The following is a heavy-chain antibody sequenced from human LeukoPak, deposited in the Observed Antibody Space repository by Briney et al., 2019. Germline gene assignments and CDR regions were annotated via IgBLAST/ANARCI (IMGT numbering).Heavy chain of an antibody. CDR3: AVGRDIRVAGPGGYFDY. Sequence: GGSLRLSCAASGFTFSDYHMNWIRQAPGKGLEWISDISPGGRTTYFADSVKGRVTLSRDNAKNSLSLQMNSLPADDTAVYFCAVGRDIRVAGPGGYFDYWGQGTLVAVSS. J-gene: IGHJ4*02. V-gene: IGHV3-11*01. CDR2: ISPGGRTT. D-gene: IGHD6-19*01. CDR1: GFTFSDYH.